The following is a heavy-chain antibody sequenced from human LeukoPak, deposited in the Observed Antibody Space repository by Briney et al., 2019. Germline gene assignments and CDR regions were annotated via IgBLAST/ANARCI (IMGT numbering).Heavy chain of an antibody. Sequence: SETLSLTCTVSGGSISSYYWSWIRQPPGKGLEWIGYIHYSGGITYYNPSLKSRVTISVDTSKNQFSLSLSSVTAADTAVYYCAAESERWLVRSWGQGTLVTVSS. CDR1: GGSISSYY. J-gene: IGHJ4*02. CDR3: AAESERWLVRS. CDR2: IHYSGGIT. V-gene: IGHV4-59*08. D-gene: IGHD6-19*01.